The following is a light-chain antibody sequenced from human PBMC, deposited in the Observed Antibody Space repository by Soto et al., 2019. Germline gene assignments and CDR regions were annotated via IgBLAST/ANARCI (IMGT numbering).Light chain of an antibody. V-gene: IGLV2-14*01. CDR1: SSDVGGYNY. CDR2: EVN. J-gene: IGLJ3*02. CDR3: SSFTSTSTQV. Sequence: QSALTQPASVSGSPGQSIIISCTGTSSDVGGYNYVSWYQQHPGKVPKLMIYEVNNRPSGVSNRFSGSKSGNTASLTISGLQAEDEADYYCSSFTSTSTQVLGGGTKVTVL.